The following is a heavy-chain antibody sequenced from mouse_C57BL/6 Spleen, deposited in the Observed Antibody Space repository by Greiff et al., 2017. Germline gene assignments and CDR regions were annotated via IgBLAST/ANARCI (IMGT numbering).Heavy chain of an antibody. V-gene: IGHV5-9*01. J-gene: IGHJ3*01. CDR3: AREDYCGSSPFAY. Sequence: EVKVVESGGGLVKPGGSLKLSCAASGFTFSSYTMSWVRQTPEKRLEWVATISGGGGNTYYPDSVKGRFTISRDNAKNTLYLQMSSLRSEDTALYYCAREDYCGSSPFAYWGQGTLVTVSA. D-gene: IGHD1-1*01. CDR2: ISGGGGNT. CDR1: GFTFSSYT.